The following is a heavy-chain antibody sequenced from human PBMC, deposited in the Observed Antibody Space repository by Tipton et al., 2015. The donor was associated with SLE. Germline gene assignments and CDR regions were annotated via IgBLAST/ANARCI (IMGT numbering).Heavy chain of an antibody. Sequence: SLRLSCAASGFTFDEYAMHWVRQAPGKGLEWVSGISWNSGIRGYADSVKGRFTISRDNARNSLFLQMNSLRADDTALYYCAKDIQYLATITANLDYWGRGTPVTVSS. D-gene: IGHD5-24*01. CDR1: GFTFDEYA. CDR3: AKDIQYLATITANLDY. CDR2: ISWNSGIR. V-gene: IGHV3-9*01. J-gene: IGHJ4*02.